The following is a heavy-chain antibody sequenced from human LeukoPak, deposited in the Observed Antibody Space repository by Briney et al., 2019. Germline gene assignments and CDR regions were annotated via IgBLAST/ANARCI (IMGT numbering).Heavy chain of an antibody. J-gene: IGHJ4*02. CDR3: ARGPTGYSSSWYAY. CDR1: GYTFTGYY. CDR2: INPNSGGT. V-gene: IGHV1-2*06. Sequence: ASVKVSCKASGYTFTGYYMHWVRQAPGQGLEWMGRINPNSGGTNYAQKFQGRVTMTRDTSISTAYTELSRLRSDDTAVYYCARGPTGYSSSWYAYWGQGTLVTVSS. D-gene: IGHD6-13*01.